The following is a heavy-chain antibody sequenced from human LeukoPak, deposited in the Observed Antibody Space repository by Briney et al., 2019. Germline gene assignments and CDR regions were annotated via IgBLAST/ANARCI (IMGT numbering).Heavy chain of an antibody. V-gene: IGHV3-23*01. D-gene: IGHD6-6*01. CDR3: AREESSSSGYYFDY. Sequence: GGSLRLSCAASGFTFRTSGMSWVRQAPGKGLEWVSAISGSGVSTYYADSVKGRFTISRDNAKNSLYLQMNSLRAEDTAVYYCAREESSSSGYYFDYWGQGALVTVSS. CDR1: GFTFRTSG. CDR2: ISGSGVST. J-gene: IGHJ4*02.